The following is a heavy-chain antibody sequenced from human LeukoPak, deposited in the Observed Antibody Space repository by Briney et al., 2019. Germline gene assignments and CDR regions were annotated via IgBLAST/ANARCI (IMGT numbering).Heavy chain of an antibody. CDR1: GCTFSRYA. CDR3: AKRGMTTIKEGFDY. V-gene: IGHV3-23*01. J-gene: IGHJ4*02. D-gene: IGHD5-24*01. CDR2: ISDSGRST. Sequence: GGSLRLSCAASGCTFSRYAMSWVRQAPGKGLEWVSAISDSGRSTYYADSVKGRFSISRDNSKYTLFLQMDSLKAEDTAVYYCAKRGMTTIKEGFDYWGQGTLVTVSS.